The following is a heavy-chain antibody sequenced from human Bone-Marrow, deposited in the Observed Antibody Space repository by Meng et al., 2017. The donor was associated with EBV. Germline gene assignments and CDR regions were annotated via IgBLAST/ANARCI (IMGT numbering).Heavy chain of an antibody. V-gene: IGHV1-2*06. Sequence: QVQRVKAGAEVKKPGASVKVSCKASGYTFTGYYMHWVRQAPGQGLEWMGRINPNSGGTNYAQKFQGRVTMTRDTSISTAYMELSRLRSDDTAVYYCARVYSRNFYDSSGSQDYWGQGTLVTVSS. CDR3: ARVYSRNFYDSSGSQDY. CDR2: INPNSGGT. J-gene: IGHJ4*02. D-gene: IGHD3-22*01. CDR1: GYTFTGYY.